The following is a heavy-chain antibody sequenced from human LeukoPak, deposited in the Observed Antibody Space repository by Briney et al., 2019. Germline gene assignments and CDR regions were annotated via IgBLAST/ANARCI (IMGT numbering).Heavy chain of an antibody. Sequence: SVKVSCKASGGTFSSYAISWVRQAPGQGLEWMGRIIPILGIANYAQKFQGRVAITADKSTGTAYMELSSLRSEDTAVYYCARVAVVVTAQRDDYYGMDVWGQGTTVTVSS. J-gene: IGHJ6*02. CDR3: ARVAVVVTAQRDDYYGMDV. CDR1: GGTFSSYA. V-gene: IGHV1-69*04. CDR2: IIPILGIA. D-gene: IGHD2-21*02.